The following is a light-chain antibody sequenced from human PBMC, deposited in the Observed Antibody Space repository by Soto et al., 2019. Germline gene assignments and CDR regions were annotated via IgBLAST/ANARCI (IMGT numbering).Light chain of an antibody. CDR1: SSDVGGYND. CDR2: DVS. J-gene: IGLJ1*01. CDR3: SSYTSSSTLVV. V-gene: IGLV2-14*01. Sequence: QSALTQPASVSGSPGQSITISCTGTSSDVGGYNDVSWYQQHPGKAPKFMIYDVSNRPSGVSNRFSGSKSGNTASLTISGLQAEDEADYYCSSYTSSSTLVVFGTGTKVTVL.